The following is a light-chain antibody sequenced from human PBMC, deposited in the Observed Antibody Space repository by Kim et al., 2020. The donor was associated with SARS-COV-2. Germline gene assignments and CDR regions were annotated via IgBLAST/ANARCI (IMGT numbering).Light chain of an antibody. V-gene: IGLV6-57*02. CDR1: SGSLASNY. J-gene: IGLJ3*02. CDR3: QSYNSSNL. CDR2: EEN. Sequence: PGSTCTISVSGSSGSLASNYVQWCQQRPRTVPATVTYEENQRPSGVPDRFSCSIDSSSNSASLTISGLKTEDEADYYCQSYNSSNLFGGGTQLTVL.